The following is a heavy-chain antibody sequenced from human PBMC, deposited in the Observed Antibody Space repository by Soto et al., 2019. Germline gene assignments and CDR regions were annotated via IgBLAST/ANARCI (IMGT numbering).Heavy chain of an antibody. CDR1: GFTFSSYA. CDR2: ISGSGGST. V-gene: IGHV3-23*01. Sequence: GGSLRLSCAASGFTFSSYAMSWVRQAPGKGLEWVSAISGSGGSTHYADSVKGRFAISRDNSKNTLYLQMNSLRAEDTAVYYCAKDQLGYCSGGSCYYYYYGMDVWGQGTTVTVSS. CDR3: AKDQLGYCSGGSCYYYYYGMDV. D-gene: IGHD2-15*01. J-gene: IGHJ6*02.